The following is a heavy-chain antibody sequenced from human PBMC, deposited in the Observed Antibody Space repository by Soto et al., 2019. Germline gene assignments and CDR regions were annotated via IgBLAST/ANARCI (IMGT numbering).Heavy chain of an antibody. V-gene: IGHV3-15*07. J-gene: IGHJ4*01. CDR2: IKSKTDGGTT. CDR3: IVRYPYYFDS. Sequence: EVQLVESGGGLVKPGGSLRLSCAASGFTFSNAWMNWVRQAPGKGLEWVGRIKSKTDGGTTDYAAPVKGRFTISRDDSKNPLYLQMTSLKPEETAVYYCIVRYPYYFDSWGQEPWSPSPQ. CDR1: GFTFSNAW. D-gene: IGHD2-21*01.